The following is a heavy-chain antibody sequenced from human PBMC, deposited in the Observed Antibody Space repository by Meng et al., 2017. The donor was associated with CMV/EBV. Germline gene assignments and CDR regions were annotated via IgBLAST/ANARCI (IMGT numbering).Heavy chain of an antibody. Sequence: SETLSLTCTASGGSISSSSYYWGWIRQPPGKGLEWIGSIYYSGSTYYNPSLKSRVTISVDTSKNQFSLKLSSVTAADTAVYYCARLDGDGGQDYWGQGTLVTVSS. V-gene: IGHV4-39*01. D-gene: IGHD5-24*01. CDR2: IYYSGST. CDR3: ARLDGDGGQDY. J-gene: IGHJ4*02. CDR1: GGSISSSSYY.